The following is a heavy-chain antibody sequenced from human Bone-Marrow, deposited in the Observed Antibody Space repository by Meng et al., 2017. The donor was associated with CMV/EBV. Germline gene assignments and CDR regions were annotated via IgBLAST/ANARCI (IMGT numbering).Heavy chain of an antibody. V-gene: IGHV3-74*03. J-gene: IGHJ4*02. Sequence: GESLKISCAASGFTLSDYWMHWVRQAPGKGLMWVARIYIDERRAPNTMHADSVKGRFTISSDNAKNTLYLQMNSLRVEDAAVYYCARSTASGTDYWGWGQGTLVTVSS. CDR2: IYIDERRAPNT. CDR3: ARSTASGTDYWG. D-gene: IGHD7-27*01. CDR1: GFTLSDYW.